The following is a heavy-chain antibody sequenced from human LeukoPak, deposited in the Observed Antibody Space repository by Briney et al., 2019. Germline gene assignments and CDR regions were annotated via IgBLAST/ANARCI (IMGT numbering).Heavy chain of an antibody. V-gene: IGHV4-4*02. CDR2: VNLQGST. CDR1: GGSITNTNY. J-gene: IGHJ4*02. Sequence: PSETLSLTSGVSGGSITNTNYWTWVRQPPGKGLEWIGEVNLQGSTNYNPSLMGRVAIAVDTSENHISLQLTSVTAADTAVYYWAREGGPYRPLDYAGQGTLVTVSS. CDR3: AREGGPYRPLDY.